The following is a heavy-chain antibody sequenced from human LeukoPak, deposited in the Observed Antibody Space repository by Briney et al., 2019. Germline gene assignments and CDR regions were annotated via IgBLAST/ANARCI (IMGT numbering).Heavy chain of an antibody. Sequence: PSETLSLTCTVSGGSISSYYWSWIRQPPRKGLDWIGYIYYSGSTNYNPSLKSRVTISVDTSKNQFSLKLSSVTAADTAVYYCARTRKNYYYMDVWGKGTTVTVSS. CDR1: GGSISSYY. CDR3: ARTRKNYYYMDV. D-gene: IGHD1-14*01. CDR2: IYYSGST. V-gene: IGHV4-59*01. J-gene: IGHJ6*03.